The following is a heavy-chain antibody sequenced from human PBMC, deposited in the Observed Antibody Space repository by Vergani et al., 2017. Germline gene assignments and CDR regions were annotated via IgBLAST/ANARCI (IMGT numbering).Heavy chain of an antibody. D-gene: IGHD6-13*01. J-gene: IGHJ1*01. CDR2: IYHSGST. CDR1: GYSISSGYY. Sequence: QVQLQESGPGLVKPPETLSLTCAVSGYSISSGYYWGWIRQPPGKGLEWIGSIYHSGSTYYNPSLKSRVTISVDTSKNQFSLKLSSVTAADTAVYYCARQEGSREEYFQHWGQGTLVTVSS. CDR3: ARQEGSREEYFQH. V-gene: IGHV4-38-2*01.